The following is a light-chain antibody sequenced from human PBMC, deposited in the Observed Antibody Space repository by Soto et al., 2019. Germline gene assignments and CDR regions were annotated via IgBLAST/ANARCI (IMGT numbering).Light chain of an antibody. CDR3: RSYTSSRTPVV. J-gene: IGLJ2*01. Sequence: QSALTQPASVSGSPGQSITISCTGTSSDVGGYNYVSWYQQHPGKAPKLMIYDVSNRPSGVPNRFSGSKSGNTASLTISGLQAEDEADYYCRSYTSSRTPVVFGGGTKLTVL. CDR1: SSDVGGYNY. CDR2: DVS. V-gene: IGLV2-14*01.